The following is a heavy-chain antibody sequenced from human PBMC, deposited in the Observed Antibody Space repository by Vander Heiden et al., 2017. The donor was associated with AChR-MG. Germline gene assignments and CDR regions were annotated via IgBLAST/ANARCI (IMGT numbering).Heavy chain of an antibody. CDR2: IYSGGST. CDR1: GFTVSSNY. J-gene: IGHJ1*01. Sequence: EVQLVESGGGLVQTGGSLRLSCAASGFTVSSNYMGLVRQTPGSGLEWVSVIYSGGSTYYADSVKGRFTISRDNSKNTLYLQMNSLRAEDTAVYYCCGDTGAEYFQHWGQGTLVTVSS. CDR3: CGDTGAEYFQH. D-gene: IGHD4-17*01. V-gene: IGHV3-66*01.